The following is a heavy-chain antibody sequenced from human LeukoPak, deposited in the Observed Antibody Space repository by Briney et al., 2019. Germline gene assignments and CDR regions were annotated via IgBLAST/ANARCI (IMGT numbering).Heavy chain of an antibody. CDR2: ISHGGST. J-gene: IGHJ4*02. V-gene: IGHV4-4*02. D-gene: IGHD1-1*01. Sequence: PSETLSLTCAVSGGSISSSSWWSWVRQPPGKGLEWIGEISHGGSTNYNPSLESRVTISVDTSKNQFSPNLDSVTAADTAVYFCARVTATTPFDNWGQGILVTVSS. CDR3: ARVTATTPFDN. CDR1: GGSISSSSW.